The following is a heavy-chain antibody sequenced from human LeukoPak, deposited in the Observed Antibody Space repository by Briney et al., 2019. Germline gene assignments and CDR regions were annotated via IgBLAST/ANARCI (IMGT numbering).Heavy chain of an antibody. J-gene: IGHJ3*02. V-gene: IGHV3-48*01. Sequence: PGGSLRLSCAASGFTFSSYSMNWVRQAPGKGLEWVSYISSSSSTIYYADSVKGRFTISGDNAKNSLYLQMNSLRAEDTAMYYCARISDAFDIWGQGTMVTVSS. CDR2: ISSSSSTI. CDR3: ARISDAFDI. CDR1: GFTFSSYS.